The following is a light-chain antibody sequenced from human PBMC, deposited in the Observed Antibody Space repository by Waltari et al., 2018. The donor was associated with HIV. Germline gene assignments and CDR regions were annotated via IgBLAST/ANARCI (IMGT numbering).Light chain of an antibody. CDR2: DVN. V-gene: IGLV2-11*01. Sequence: QSALTQPRSMSGSPGQSVTISCTGTSSDVGGSTYVSWYQQHPGKAPKLMIFDVNKRPSGVPDRFSGSKSGNTASLTISGLQAEDEADYYCCSYADNYTWVFGGGTKLTVL. CDR1: SSDVGGSTY. CDR3: CSYADNYTWV. J-gene: IGLJ3*02.